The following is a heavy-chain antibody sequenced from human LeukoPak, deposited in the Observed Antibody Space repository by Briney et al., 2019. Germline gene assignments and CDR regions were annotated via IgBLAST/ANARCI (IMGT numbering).Heavy chain of an antibody. J-gene: IGHJ4*02. CDR3: ARAVPSRGPYFDY. V-gene: IGHV1-2*02. D-gene: IGHD3-10*01. Sequence: ASVKVSCKASGYTFTGYYMHWVRQAPGQGLEWMGWINPNSGGTNYAQKFQGRVTMTRDTSISTAYMELSRLRSDDTAVYYCARAVPSRGPYFDYWGQGTLVTVSS. CDR1: GYTFTGYY. CDR2: INPNSGGT.